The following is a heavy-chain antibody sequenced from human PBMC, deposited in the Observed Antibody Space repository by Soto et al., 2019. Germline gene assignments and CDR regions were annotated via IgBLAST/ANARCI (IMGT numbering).Heavy chain of an antibody. D-gene: IGHD6-13*01. CDR1: GFTFSSYA. CDR3: ARDIAAAGTGYYYYGMDV. Sequence: LRLPCSASGFTFSSYAMHWVRQAPGKGLEWVAVISYDGSNKYYADSVKGRFTISRDNSKNTLYLQMNSLRAEDTAVYYCARDIAAAGTGYYYYGMDVWGQGTTVTVSS. J-gene: IGHJ6*02. V-gene: IGHV3-30-3*01. CDR2: ISYDGSNK.